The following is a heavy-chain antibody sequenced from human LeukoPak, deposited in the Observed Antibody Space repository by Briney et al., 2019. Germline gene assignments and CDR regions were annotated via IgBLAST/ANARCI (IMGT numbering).Heavy chain of an antibody. V-gene: IGHV3-30*04. J-gene: IGHJ3*01. CDR1: GFTFSSYA. D-gene: IGHD3-10*01. Sequence: GGSLRLSCAASGFTFSSYAMHWVRQAPGKGLEGVAFISYDGNKKYYGNSVKGRFTISRDNSKNTLYVEMNSLRAEDTAVYFCARGNMDDRYYYGAFDVWGQGTMVTVSS. CDR3: ARGNMDDRYYYGAFDV. CDR2: ISYDGNKK.